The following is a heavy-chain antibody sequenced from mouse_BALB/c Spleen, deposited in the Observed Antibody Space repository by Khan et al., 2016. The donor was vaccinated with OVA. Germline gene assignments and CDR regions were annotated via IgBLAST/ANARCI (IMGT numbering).Heavy chain of an antibody. Sequence: EVELVESGRDLVKPGGSLNLSCEASGFTFSSYGMSWLRQTPDKRLEWVATISNGGSYTYFPDSVKGRLTISRDNATNTLYLQMSSLKSEDTAMYYCARHRFTTPTAWFAYWGQGTLVTVFA. D-gene: IGHD1-2*01. CDR2: ISNGGSYT. J-gene: IGHJ3*01. CDR1: GFTFSSYG. CDR3: ARHRFTTPTAWFAY. V-gene: IGHV5-6*01.